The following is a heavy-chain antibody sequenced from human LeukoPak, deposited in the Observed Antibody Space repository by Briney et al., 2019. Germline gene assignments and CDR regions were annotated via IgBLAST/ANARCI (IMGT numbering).Heavy chain of an antibody. D-gene: IGHD6-19*01. V-gene: IGHV3-74*01. CDR3: ARATRIYSSGWYYSFDY. CDR1: GFTFSTYW. CDR2: VNVDGSGA. J-gene: IGHJ4*02. Sequence: GGSLRLSCAASGFTFSTYWMHWVRQAPGKGLVWVSHVNVDGSGASYADSVKGRFTVSRDNAKNTLYLHMNSLRAEDTAVYYCARATRIYSSGWYYSFDYWGQGTLVTVSS.